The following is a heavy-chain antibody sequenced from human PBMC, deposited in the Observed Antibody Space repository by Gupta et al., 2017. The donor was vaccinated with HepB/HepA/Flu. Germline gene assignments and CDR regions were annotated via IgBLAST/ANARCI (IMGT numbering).Heavy chain of an antibody. CDR1: GFTFDNYA. Sequence: EVQLLESGGGLVQPGGSLRLSCAASGFTFDNYALRWVRQAPGKGLEWVSGISGSGTTTYYAGSVKGRFTISRDNSKNTVYLQTNSLGAEDTAVYYCAKARRGTQTMIAFDIWGQGTMITVSS. D-gene: IGHD1-1*01. J-gene: IGHJ3*02. CDR2: ISGSGTTT. V-gene: IGHV3-23*01. CDR3: AKARRGTQTMIAFDI.